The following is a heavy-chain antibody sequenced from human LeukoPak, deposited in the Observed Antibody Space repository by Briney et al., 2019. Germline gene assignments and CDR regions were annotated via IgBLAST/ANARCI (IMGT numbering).Heavy chain of an antibody. J-gene: IGHJ4*02. Sequence: ASVKVSCKASGYTFTSYGISWVRQAPGQGLEWMGWISAYNGNTNYAQKLQGRVTMTTDTSTSTAYMELRSLRSDDTAVYYCATLIRDTAMVTIDYWGQGTLVTVSS. CDR1: GYTFTSYG. CDR3: ATLIRDTAMVTIDY. CDR2: ISAYNGNT. V-gene: IGHV1-18*01. D-gene: IGHD5-18*01.